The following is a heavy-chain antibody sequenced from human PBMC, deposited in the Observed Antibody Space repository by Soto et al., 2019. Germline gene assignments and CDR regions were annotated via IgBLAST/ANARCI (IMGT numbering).Heavy chain of an antibody. J-gene: IGHJ3*02. CDR2: IIPIFGTA. CDR1: GGTFSCYA. CDR3: ARGGIVYYRHDAFDI. V-gene: IGHV1-69*12. D-gene: IGHD3-3*01. Sequence: QVQLVQSGAEVKKPGSSVKVSCKASGGTFSCYAISWVRHAPGQGLEWMGGIIPIFGTANYALKFQGRVTTTADESTSPANMELSSLRSEDTAVYYCARGGIVYYRHDAFDIWGQGTMVTVSS.